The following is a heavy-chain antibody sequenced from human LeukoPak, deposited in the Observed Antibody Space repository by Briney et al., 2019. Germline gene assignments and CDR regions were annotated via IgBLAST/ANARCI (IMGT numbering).Heavy chain of an antibody. CDR2: ILSDGSNM. CDR1: GFTFSKYT. CDR3: ARNYYDGSGYSFYAH. J-gene: IGHJ4*02. D-gene: IGHD3-22*01. Sequence: GGSLRLSCAVSGFTFSKYTMFWVRQAPGKGLEWVAVILSDGSNMYHADSVRGRFTISRDNSKNTLYLQMNSLRPEDTATYYCARNYYDGSGYSFYAHWGQGTLVTVSS. V-gene: IGHV3-30-3*01.